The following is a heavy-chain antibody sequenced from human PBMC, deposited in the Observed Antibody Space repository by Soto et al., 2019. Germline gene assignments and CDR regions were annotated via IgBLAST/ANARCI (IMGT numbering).Heavy chain of an antibody. CDR3: ARDWAGFDS. D-gene: IGHD6-19*01. V-gene: IGHV4-61*01. CDR1: GGSVTTFNDY. J-gene: IGHJ4*02. CDR2: IYNGGNT. Sequence: SETLSLTCTVSGGSVTTFNDYWSWIRQPPGKGLEWIGYIYNGGNTNYNPSLESRVTISVDTSRNQFSLRLSSVTAADTAVYYCARDWAGFDSWGRGTLVTVSS.